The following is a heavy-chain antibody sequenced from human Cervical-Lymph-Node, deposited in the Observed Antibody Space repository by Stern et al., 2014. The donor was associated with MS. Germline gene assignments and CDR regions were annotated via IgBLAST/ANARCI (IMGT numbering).Heavy chain of an antibody. CDR1: GGTFSKFP. CDR2: IFPVFGTP. D-gene: IGHD6-13*01. J-gene: IGHJ5*02. CDR3: L. V-gene: IGHV1-69*01. Sequence: VQLVQSGAEVTKPGSSVKVSCKASGGTFSKFPSSWVRQAPGQGLEWMGGIFPVFGTPTYAQEFRGRVTITADVSTSNYCALSSETSDRWYSLGYDLWGQGTLVTVSS.